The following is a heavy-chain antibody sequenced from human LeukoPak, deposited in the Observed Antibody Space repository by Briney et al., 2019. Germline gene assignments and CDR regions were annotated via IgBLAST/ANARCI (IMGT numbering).Heavy chain of an antibody. V-gene: IGHV4-39*01. CDR1: GGSIISYY. J-gene: IGHJ4*02. CDR2: IYYSGST. CDR3: ARRRRCGSTSCYAFDY. Sequence: SETLSLTCTVSGGSIISYYWSWIRQPPGKGLEWIGSIYYSGSTYYNPSLKSRVTISVDTSKNQFSLKLSSVAAADTAVYYCARRRRCGSTSCYAFDYWGQGTLVTVSS. D-gene: IGHD2-2*01.